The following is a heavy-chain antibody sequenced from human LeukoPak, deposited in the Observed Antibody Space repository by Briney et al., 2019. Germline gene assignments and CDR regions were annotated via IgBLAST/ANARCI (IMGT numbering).Heavy chain of an antibody. J-gene: IGHJ4*02. CDR2: IIPIFGTA. CDR1: GGTFSSYA. V-gene: IGHV1-69*05. Sequence: SVKVSCKASGGTFSSYAISWVRQAPGQGLEWMGGIIPIFGTANYARKFQGRVTITTDESTSTAYMELSSLRSEDTAVYYCARSRGYSGYDPRPIFDYWGQGTLVTVSS. CDR3: ARSRGYSGYDPRPIFDY. D-gene: IGHD5-12*01.